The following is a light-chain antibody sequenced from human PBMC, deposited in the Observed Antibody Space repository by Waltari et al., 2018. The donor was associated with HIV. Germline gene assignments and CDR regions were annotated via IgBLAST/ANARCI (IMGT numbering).Light chain of an antibody. CDR2: ATS. V-gene: IGKV1-12*01. CDR3: QQANSFPWT. Sequence: DIQMTQFPSFVSASVGDRVTTTCRASQLINSWLTWYQQKPGKAPELLIYATSSLQSGIPSRFSGSGSGTNFTLTINSLQTEDFATYFCQQANSFPWTFGQGTKLELK. CDR1: QLINSW. J-gene: IGKJ1*01.